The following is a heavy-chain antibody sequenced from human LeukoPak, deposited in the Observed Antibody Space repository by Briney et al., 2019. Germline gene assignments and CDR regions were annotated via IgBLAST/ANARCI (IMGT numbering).Heavy chain of an antibody. CDR2: IYPGGSDT. CDR3: ERLGLRYSSSTGGDAFDI. D-gene: IGHD6-6*01. CDR1: GSPFTSYW. J-gene: IGHJ3*02. Sequence: GKPLQISCQGSGSPFTSYWISWVRPMAGKGLEWRGIIYPGGSDTRYSPSFQGQVTISADKSISTAYLQWSSLKASDTAMYYCERLGLRYSSSTGGDAFDIWGQGTMVTVSS. V-gene: IGHV5-51*01.